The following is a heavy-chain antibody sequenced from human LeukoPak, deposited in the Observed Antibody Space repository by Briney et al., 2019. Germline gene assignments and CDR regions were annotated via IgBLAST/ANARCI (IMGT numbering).Heavy chain of an antibody. Sequence: PSETLSLTCTVSGGSIGSYYWSWIRQPPGEGLEWIGYIYYTGNTNFNPSLKSRVTISVDTSKNQFSLKLTSVTAADAAVYYCAGGGGAAGYDNEFDYWGQGALVTVSS. J-gene: IGHJ4*02. CDR2: IYYTGNT. CDR3: AGGGGAAGYDNEFDY. D-gene: IGHD5-12*01. V-gene: IGHV4-59*01. CDR1: GGSIGSYY.